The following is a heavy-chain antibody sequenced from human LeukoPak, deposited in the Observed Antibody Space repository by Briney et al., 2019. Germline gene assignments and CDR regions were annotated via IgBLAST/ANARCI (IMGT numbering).Heavy chain of an antibody. Sequence: GASVKVSCKASGYTFTGYYMHWVRQAPGQGLEWMGWINPNSGGTNYAQKFQGRVTMTRDTSISTAYMELSRLRSDDTAVYYCAREYCSSTSCYDFFDYWGQGTLVTVSS. CDR1: GYTFTGYY. CDR2: INPNSGGT. D-gene: IGHD2-2*01. V-gene: IGHV1-2*02. J-gene: IGHJ4*02. CDR3: AREYCSSTSCYDFFDY.